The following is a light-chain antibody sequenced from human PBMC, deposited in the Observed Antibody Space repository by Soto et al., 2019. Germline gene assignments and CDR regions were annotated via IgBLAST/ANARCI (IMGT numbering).Light chain of an antibody. J-gene: IGKJ2*01. CDR1: QSISRD. V-gene: IGKV3-15*01. Sequence: EIVMTQSPATLSVSPGERSTLSCRASQSISRDLAWYQQKPGQAPRLLIYGPSTRATGIPARFSGSGSGTEFTLTISSLQSEDFAVYYCQQYKLWYTFAQGTKLEIK. CDR2: GPS. CDR3: QQYKLWYT.